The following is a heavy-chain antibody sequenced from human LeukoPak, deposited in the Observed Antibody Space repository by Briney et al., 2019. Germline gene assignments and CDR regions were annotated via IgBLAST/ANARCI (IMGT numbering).Heavy chain of an antibody. CDR1: GYTFTSYA. CDR2: INAGNGNT. V-gene: IGHV1-3*01. J-gene: IGHJ5*02. Sequence: ASVKVSCKASGYTFTSYAMHWVRQAPGQRLEWMGWINAGNGNTKYSQKFQGRVTITRDTSASTAYMELSSLRSDDTAVYYCARGLYCTGGSCYWFDPWGQGTLVTVSS. CDR3: ARGLYCTGGSCYWFDP. D-gene: IGHD2-15*01.